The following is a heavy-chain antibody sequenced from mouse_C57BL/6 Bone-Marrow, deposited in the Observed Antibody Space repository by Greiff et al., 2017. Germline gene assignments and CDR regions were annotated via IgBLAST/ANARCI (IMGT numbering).Heavy chain of an antibody. Sequence: VQLQQSDAELVKPGASVKISCKVSGYTFTDHTIHWMKQRPEQGLEWIGYIYPRDGSTKYNEKFKGKATLTADKSSSTAYMQLNSLTSEDSAVYFCATDYDGSSAWFAYWGQGTLVTVSA. CDR3: ATDYDGSSAWFAY. CDR1: GYTFTDHT. J-gene: IGHJ3*01. V-gene: IGHV1-78*01. CDR2: IYPRDGST. D-gene: IGHD1-1*01.